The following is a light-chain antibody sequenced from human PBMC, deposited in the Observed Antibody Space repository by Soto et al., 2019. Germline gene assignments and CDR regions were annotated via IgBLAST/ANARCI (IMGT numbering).Light chain of an antibody. Sequence: DIQMTQSPSSLSASVGDTVTITCRASQGIIDYLAWYQQRPGKVPKLLIYAASTLQTGVPSRFSGSGAGTDFTLTISSLQPEDVATYYCQKYDSAPQTFGQGTMLEIK. CDR3: QKYDSAPQT. CDR1: QGIIDY. J-gene: IGKJ1*01. CDR2: AAS. V-gene: IGKV1-27*01.